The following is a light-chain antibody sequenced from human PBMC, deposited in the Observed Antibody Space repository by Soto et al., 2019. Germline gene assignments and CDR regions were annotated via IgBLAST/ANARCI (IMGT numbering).Light chain of an antibody. CDR2: GYN. CDR1: SSNIGAGYD. CDR3: QSYDSSLSAWV. Sequence: QSVLTQPPSVSGAPGQRVTISCTGSSSNIGAGYDVHWYQQLPGTAPKLLVYGYNNRPSGVPGRFSVSKSGTSASLTITGLQTEDEADYYCQSYDSSLSAWVFGGGTKVTVL. V-gene: IGLV1-40*01. J-gene: IGLJ2*01.